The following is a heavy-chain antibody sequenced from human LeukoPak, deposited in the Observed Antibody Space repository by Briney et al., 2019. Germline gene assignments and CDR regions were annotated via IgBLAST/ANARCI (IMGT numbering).Heavy chain of an antibody. J-gene: IGHJ4*02. CDR3: ARRGRDTAMDSFDY. V-gene: IGHV4-59*12. CDR2: IYHSGST. D-gene: IGHD5-18*01. CDR1: GGSISSYY. Sequence: SETLSLTCTVSGGSISSYYWSWIRQPPGKGLEWIGEIYHSGSTNYNPSLKSRVTISVDKSKNQFSLKLSSVTAADTAVYYCARRGRDTAMDSFDYWGQGTLVTVSS.